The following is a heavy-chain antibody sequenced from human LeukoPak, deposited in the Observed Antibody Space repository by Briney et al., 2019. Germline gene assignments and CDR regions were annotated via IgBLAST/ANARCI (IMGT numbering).Heavy chain of an antibody. J-gene: IGHJ6*03. CDR1: GGSFGGYY. CDR2: INHSGST. D-gene: IGHD2-15*01. V-gene: IGHV4-34*01. Sequence: PSETLSLTCAVYGGSFGGYYWSWIRQPPGKGLEWIGEINHSGSTNYNPSLKSRVTISVDTSKNQFSLKLSSVTVADPAMYYCARVMRGYCSGGDCFSGYYYYYSYMDVWGKGTTVTVSS. CDR3: ARVMRGYCSGGDCFSGYYYYYSYMDV.